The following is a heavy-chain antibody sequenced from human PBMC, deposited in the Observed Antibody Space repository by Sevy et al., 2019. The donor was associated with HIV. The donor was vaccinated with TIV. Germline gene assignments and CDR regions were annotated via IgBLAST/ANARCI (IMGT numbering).Heavy chain of an antibody. CDR2: IYYSGST. Sequence: SETLSLTCTVSGGSISSGGYYWSWIRQHPGKGLEWIGYIYYSGSTYYNPSLKSRVTISVDTSKNQLSLKLSSVTAADTAVYYGAAVDTAMVTTAFDIWGQGTMVTVSS. D-gene: IGHD5-18*01. CDR3: AAVDTAMVTTAFDI. J-gene: IGHJ3*02. CDR1: GGSISSGGYY. V-gene: IGHV4-31*03.